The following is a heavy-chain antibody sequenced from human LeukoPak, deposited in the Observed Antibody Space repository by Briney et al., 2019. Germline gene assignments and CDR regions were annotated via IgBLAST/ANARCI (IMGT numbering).Heavy chain of an antibody. CDR3: AKGSITMVRGKGSYFDY. D-gene: IGHD3-10*01. J-gene: IGHJ4*02. CDR1: GFTFDDYA. Sequence: GGSLRLSCAASGFTFDDYAMHWVRQAPGKGLGWVSGISWNSGSIGYADSVKGRFTVSRDNAKNSLYLQMNSLRAEDTALYYCAKGSITMVRGKGSYFDYWGQRTMVTVSS. CDR2: ISWNSGSI. V-gene: IGHV3-9*01.